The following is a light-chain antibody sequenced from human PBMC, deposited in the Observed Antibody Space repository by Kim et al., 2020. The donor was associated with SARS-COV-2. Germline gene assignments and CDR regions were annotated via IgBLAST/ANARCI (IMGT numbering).Light chain of an antibody. CDR3: SSHAGSNNYVV. CDR2: EVT. V-gene: IGLV2-8*01. CDR1: SGVVGGYNY. Sequence: SFPISCTGTSGVVGGYNYVSWYQQHPGKAPKLMIYEVTKRPSRVPDRFSGSKSDNTASLTVSGLQAEDEADYYCSSHAGSNNYVVFGGGTQLTVL. J-gene: IGLJ2*01.